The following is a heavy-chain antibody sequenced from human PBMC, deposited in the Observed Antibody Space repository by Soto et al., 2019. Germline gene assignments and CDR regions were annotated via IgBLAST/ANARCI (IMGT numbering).Heavy chain of an antibody. Sequence: SETLSLTCAVSGYSISSGYYWGWIRRPPGKGLEWIGSIYHSGTTDYAAPVKGRFTISRDGSDNTLYLQMNSLKTEDTALYYCTTTVLMVYANAPASNFDVWGQGTMVTVSS. CDR3: TTTVLMVYANAPASNFDV. J-gene: IGHJ3*01. D-gene: IGHD2-8*01. V-gene: IGHV4-38-2*01. CDR2: IYHSGTT. CDR1: GYSISSGYY.